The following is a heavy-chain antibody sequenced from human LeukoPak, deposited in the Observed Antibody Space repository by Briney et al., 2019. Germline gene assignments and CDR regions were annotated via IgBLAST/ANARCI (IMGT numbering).Heavy chain of an antibody. CDR3: TTDRSIAARPLFDF. CDR1: GFTFSSYA. D-gene: IGHD6-6*01. V-gene: IGHV3-23*01. Sequence: PGGSLRLSCAASGFTFSSYAMSWVRQAPGKGLEWVSAISGSGGSTYYADSVKGRFTISRDNSKNTLYLQMNSLRAEDTAVYYCTTDRSIAARPLFDFWGQGILVTVSS. CDR2: ISGSGGST. J-gene: IGHJ4*02.